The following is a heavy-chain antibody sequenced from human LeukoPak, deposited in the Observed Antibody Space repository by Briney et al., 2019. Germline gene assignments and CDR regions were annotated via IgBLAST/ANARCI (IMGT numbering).Heavy chain of an antibody. V-gene: IGHV3-74*01. Sequence: GGSLRLSCAASGFTFSRYWMTWVRQAPGKGLVWVSRIKSDGKTNYADSVKGRFTISRDNAKNTASLQMNSLRAEDTGVYYCARAPSEIGGYYPEYFRHWGQGTLVTVSS. CDR2: IKSDGKT. CDR3: ARAPSEIGGYYPEYFRH. D-gene: IGHD3-22*01. J-gene: IGHJ1*01. CDR1: GFTFSRYW.